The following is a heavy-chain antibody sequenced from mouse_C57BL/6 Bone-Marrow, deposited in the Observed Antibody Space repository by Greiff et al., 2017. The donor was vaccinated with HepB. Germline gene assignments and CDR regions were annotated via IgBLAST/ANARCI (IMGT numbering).Heavy chain of an antibody. CDR2: IDPEDGDT. Sequence: VQLKESGAELVRPGASVKLSCTASGFNIKDYYMHWVKQRPEQGLEWIGRIDPEDGDTEYAPKFQGKATMTADPSSNTAYLQLSSLTSEDTAVYYCTTYYGSTYWGQGTTLTVSS. J-gene: IGHJ2*01. CDR3: TTYYGSTY. V-gene: IGHV14-1*01. CDR1: GFNIKDYY. D-gene: IGHD1-1*01.